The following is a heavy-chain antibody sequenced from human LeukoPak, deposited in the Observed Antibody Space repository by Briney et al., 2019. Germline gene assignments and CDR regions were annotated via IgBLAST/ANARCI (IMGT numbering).Heavy chain of an antibody. V-gene: IGHV3-48*01. CDR3: ARGNRWLVFYYYGMDV. J-gene: IGHJ6*02. CDR1: GFTFSSYS. CDR2: ISSSSSTI. D-gene: IGHD6-19*01. Sequence: PGGSLRLSCAASGFTFSSYSMNWVRQAPGKGLEWVSYISSSSSTIYYADSVKGRFTLSRDNAKNSLYLQMNSLRAEDTAVYYCARGNRWLVFYYYGMDVWGQGTTVTVSS.